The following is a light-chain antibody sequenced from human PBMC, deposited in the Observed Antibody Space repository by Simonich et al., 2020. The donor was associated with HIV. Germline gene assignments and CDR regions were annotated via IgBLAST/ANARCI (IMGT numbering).Light chain of an antibody. J-gene: IGKJ4*01. CDR1: QSVLYSSNNKNS. CDR2: WAS. CDR3: QQRSNWPLT. Sequence: DIVMTQSPDSLSVSLGERATINRKSSQSVLYSSNNKNSLSWYQQKPGQPPKLLIYWASTRESGVPDRFSGSGSGTDFTLTISSLEPEDFAVYYCQQRSNWPLTFGGGTKVEIK. V-gene: IGKV4-1*01.